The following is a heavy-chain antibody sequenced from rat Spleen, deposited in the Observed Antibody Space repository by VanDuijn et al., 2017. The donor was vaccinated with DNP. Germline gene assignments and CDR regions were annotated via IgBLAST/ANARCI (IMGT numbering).Heavy chain of an antibody. CDR2: IWSGGST. D-gene: IGHD1-1*01. Sequence: QVQLKESGPGLVQPSQTLSLTCAVSGFSFTSYGVSWVRQPPGKGLEWIAAIWSGGSTDYNSALKSRLSISRDTSKSQVLLKMNSLQTEDTAMYFCARWDYYSGYWYFDFWGPGTMVTVSS. CDR3: ARWDYYSGYWYFDF. V-gene: IGHV2-16*01. J-gene: IGHJ1*01. CDR1: GFSFTSYG.